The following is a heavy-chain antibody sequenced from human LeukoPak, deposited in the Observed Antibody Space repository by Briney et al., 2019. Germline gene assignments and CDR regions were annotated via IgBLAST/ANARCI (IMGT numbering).Heavy chain of an antibody. J-gene: IGHJ4*02. CDR1: GGSFSGYY. Sequence: SETLSLTCAVYGGSFSGYYWSWIRQPPGKGLEWIGEINHSGSTNYNPSLKSRVTISVDTSKNQFSLKLSSVTAADTAVYYCATGRGSSSWYAYWGQGTLVTVSS. D-gene: IGHD6-13*01. V-gene: IGHV4-34*01. CDR2: INHSGST. CDR3: ATGRGSSSWYAY.